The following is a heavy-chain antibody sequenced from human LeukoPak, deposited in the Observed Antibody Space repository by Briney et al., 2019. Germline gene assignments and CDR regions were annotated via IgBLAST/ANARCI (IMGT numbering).Heavy chain of an antibody. V-gene: IGHV4-34*01. Sequence: SETLSLTCAVYGGSFSGYYWSWIRQPPGKGLEWIGEINHSGSTNYNPSLKSRVTISVDTSKNQFSLKLSSVTAADTAVYYCASSPFGVVTTYYFDYWGQGTLVTVSS. CDR2: INHSGST. D-gene: IGHD3-3*01. CDR1: GGSFSGYY. CDR3: ASSPFGVVTTYYFDY. J-gene: IGHJ4*02.